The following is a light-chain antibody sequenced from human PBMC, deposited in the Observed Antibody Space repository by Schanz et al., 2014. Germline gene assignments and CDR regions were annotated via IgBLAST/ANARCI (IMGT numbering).Light chain of an antibody. J-gene: IGKJ1*01. CDR1: QSVSSSY. Sequence: ETVLTQSPGALSLSPGERATLSCRASQSVSSSYLAWYQQKPGQAPRLLIYGASSRATGIPDRFSGSGSGTDFTLTISSLQPDDFATYYCQQYSSYWAFGQGTKVEIK. V-gene: IGKV3-20*01. CDR2: GAS. CDR3: QQYSSYWA.